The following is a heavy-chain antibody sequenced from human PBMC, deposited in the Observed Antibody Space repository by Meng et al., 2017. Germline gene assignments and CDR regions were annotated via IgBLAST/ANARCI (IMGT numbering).Heavy chain of an antibody. CDR2: ISSSSSYI. D-gene: IGHD3-22*01. CDR3: ARDTYYYDSSGLD. Sequence: GESLKISCAASGFTFSSYSMNWVRQAPGKGLEWVSSISSSSSYIYYADSVKGRFTISRDNAKNSLYLQMNSLRAEDTAVYYCARDTYYYDSSGLDWGQGTQVTVSS. V-gene: IGHV3-21*01. J-gene: IGHJ4*01. CDR1: GFTFSSYS.